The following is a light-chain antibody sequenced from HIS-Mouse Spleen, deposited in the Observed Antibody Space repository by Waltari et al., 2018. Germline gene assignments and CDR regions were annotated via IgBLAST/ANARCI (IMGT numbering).Light chain of an antibody. V-gene: IGLV3-10*01. CDR2: EDS. Sequence: SYELTQPPSVSVSPGQTARITCSGHAFAKKYAYWYQPKSGQAPVLVIYEDSKRPSGFPERFSGSSSGTMATLTISGAQVEDEADYYCYSTDSSGNHRVFGGGTKLTVL. CDR1: AFAKKY. J-gene: IGLJ2*01. CDR3: YSTDSSGNHRV.